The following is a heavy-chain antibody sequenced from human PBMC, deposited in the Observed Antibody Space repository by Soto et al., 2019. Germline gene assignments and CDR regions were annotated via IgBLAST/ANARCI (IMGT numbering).Heavy chain of an antibody. V-gene: IGHV4-59*01. CDR3: ARSYYDYVWGSYRYYNWFDY. CDR1: GGSISSYY. CDR2: IYYSGST. Sequence: SETLSLTCTVSGGSISSYYWSWIRQPPGKGLEWIGYIYYSGSTNYNPSLKSRVTISVDTSKNQLSLKLSSVTAADTAVYYCARSYYDYVWGSYRYYNWFDYFGQGTLVTVS. D-gene: IGHD3-16*02. J-gene: IGHJ5*01.